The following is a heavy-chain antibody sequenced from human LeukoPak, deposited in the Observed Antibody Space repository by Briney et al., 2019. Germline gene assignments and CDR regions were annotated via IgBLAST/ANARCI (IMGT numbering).Heavy chain of an antibody. CDR3: AKSGYDFGGWFDP. J-gene: IGHJ5*02. Sequence: GGSLRLSCAASGFTFSSYGMHWVRQAPGKGLEWVAFIRYDGSNKYYADSVKSRFTISRDNSKNTLYLQMNSLRAEDTAVYYCAKSGYDFGGWFDPWGQGTLVTVSS. CDR2: IRYDGSNK. CDR1: GFTFSSYG. D-gene: IGHD5-12*01. V-gene: IGHV3-30*02.